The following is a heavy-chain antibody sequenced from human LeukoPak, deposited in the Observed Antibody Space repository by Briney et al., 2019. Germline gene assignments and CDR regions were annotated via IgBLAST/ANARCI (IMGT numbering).Heavy chain of an antibody. D-gene: IGHD2-21*02. CDR2: ISGTGGSA. CDR1: GFTFTTYA. V-gene: IGHV3-23*01. J-gene: IGHJ3*02. Sequence: GGSLRLSCAASGFTFTTYAMSWVRPAPGKGLEWVSTISGTGGSAYYADSVKGRFTISRDNSKNTLYLQMNSLRAEDTAVYYCAKDRGTYCGGDCYSDIWGQGTMVTVSS. CDR3: AKDRGTYCGGDCYSDI.